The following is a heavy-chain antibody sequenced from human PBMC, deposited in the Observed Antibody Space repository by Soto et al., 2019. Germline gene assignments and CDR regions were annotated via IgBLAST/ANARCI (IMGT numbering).Heavy chain of an antibody. Sequence: EAQLVGPGGGLVQPGESLRLSCAASGFALRTYWMSWVRQAPGKGLEWVANIKQDGSAKFYVDSVRGRFTISRDNANNSLFLQLNSLRAEDTAVYYCARDDGYRGFDCWGQGIPVTVSS. D-gene: IGHD6-25*01. CDR2: IKQDGSAK. V-gene: IGHV3-7*01. J-gene: IGHJ4*02. CDR3: ARDDGYRGFDC. CDR1: GFALRTYW.